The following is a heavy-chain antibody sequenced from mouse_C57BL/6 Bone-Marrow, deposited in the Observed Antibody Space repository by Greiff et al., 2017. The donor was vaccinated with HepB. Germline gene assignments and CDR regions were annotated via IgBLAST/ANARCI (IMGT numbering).Heavy chain of an antibody. CDR1: GYTFTSYW. CDR3: ARDTTVVHWYFDV. V-gene: IGHV1-50*01. Sequence: VQLQQSGAELVKPGASVKLSCKASGYTFTSYWLQWVKQRPGQGLEWIGEIDPSDSYTNYNQKFKGKATLTVDTSSSTAYMQLSSLTSEDSAVYYCARDTTVVHWYFDVWGTGTTVTVSS. CDR2: IDPSDSYT. D-gene: IGHD1-1*01. J-gene: IGHJ1*03.